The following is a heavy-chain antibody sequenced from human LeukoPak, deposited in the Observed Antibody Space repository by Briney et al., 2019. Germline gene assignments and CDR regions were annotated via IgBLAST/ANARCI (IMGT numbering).Heavy chain of an antibody. CDR3: ARDSRYYYGSGPSMDV. D-gene: IGHD3-10*01. CDR2: ISAYNGNT. J-gene: IGHJ6*03. Sequence: ASVTVSCKASGYTFTSYGISWVRQAPGQGLEWMGWISAYNGNTNYAQKLQGRVTMTTDTSTSTAYMELRSLRSDDTAVYYCARDSRYYYGSGPSMDVWGKGTTVTISS. V-gene: IGHV1-18*01. CDR1: GYTFTSYG.